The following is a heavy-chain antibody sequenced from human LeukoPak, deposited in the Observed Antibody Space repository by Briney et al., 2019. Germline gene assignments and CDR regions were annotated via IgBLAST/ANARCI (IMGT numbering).Heavy chain of an antibody. V-gene: IGHV1-2*02. D-gene: IGHD6-19*01. J-gene: IGHJ3*01. Sequence: GASVKVSCKASGYTFTGYHIHWVRQAPGQGLEWMSSINLNTAGTEYPQKFQGRVTVTWDTPVTTAYMELSALTYDDTATYYCAIEPTGSGHPGDVWGQGTMATVSS. CDR3: AIEPTGSGHPGDV. CDR1: GYTFTGYH. CDR2: INLNTAGT.